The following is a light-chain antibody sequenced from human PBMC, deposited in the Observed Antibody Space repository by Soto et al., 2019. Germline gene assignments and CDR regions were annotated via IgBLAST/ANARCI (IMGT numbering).Light chain of an antibody. CDR2: GAS. Sequence: EIVLTQSPGTLSLSPGERATLSCRASQTVRSSYLAWYQQKPGQAPRLLIYGASTRAPGIPDRFSGGGSGTGFSLTITRLEPGDFAVYYCLHFDTSPLYTFGQGTKVEIK. V-gene: IGKV3-20*01. CDR1: QTVRSSY. J-gene: IGKJ2*01. CDR3: LHFDTSPLYT.